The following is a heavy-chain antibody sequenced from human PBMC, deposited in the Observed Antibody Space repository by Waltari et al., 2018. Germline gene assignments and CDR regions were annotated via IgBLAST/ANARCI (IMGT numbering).Heavy chain of an antibody. D-gene: IGHD2-15*01. J-gene: IGHJ5*02. CDR3: ARGEIQDCSGGSCYSGWFDP. CDR2: IIPIFGTA. V-gene: IGHV1-69*12. CDR1: GGTFSSYA. Sequence: QVQLVQSGAEVKKPGSSVKVSCKASGGTFSSYAISWVRQAPGPGLEWMGGIIPIFGTANYAQKFQGRVTITADESTSTAYMELSSLRSEDTAVYYCARGEIQDCSGGSCYSGWFDPWGQGTLVTVSS.